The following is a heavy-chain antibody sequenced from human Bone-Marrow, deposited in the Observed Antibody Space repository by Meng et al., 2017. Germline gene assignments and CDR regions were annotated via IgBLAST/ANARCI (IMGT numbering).Heavy chain of an antibody. V-gene: IGHV1-2*02. CDR1: GYPFTGHY. Sequence: LVQFGAEWKNPGASVKVSCKSSGYPFTGHYVSWVRQAPGQGLEWMGWINPKSGDTKYAQNFQGRVTLTRDTSISTAHMELSRLSSDDTAVYYCARRVSTVGDLDYWGQGTLVTVSS. J-gene: IGHJ4*02. CDR3: ARRVSTVGDLDY. CDR2: INPKSGDT. D-gene: IGHD2-21*01.